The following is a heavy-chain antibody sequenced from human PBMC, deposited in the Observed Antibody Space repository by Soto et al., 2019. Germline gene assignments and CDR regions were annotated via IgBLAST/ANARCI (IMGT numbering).Heavy chain of an antibody. J-gene: IGHJ4*02. Sequence: EVQLVESGGGLVQPGGSLRLACVASGFTFTNYWMHWVRQAPGKGLVWVSRINSDGSDTRYADSVKGRFTVSRDNAKNTVYLQMNNLRVEDTAVYFCARDKSGPADYWGQGTLVTVSS. D-gene: IGHD5-12*01. CDR3: ARDKSGPADY. V-gene: IGHV3-74*01. CDR1: GFTFTNYW. CDR2: INSDGSDT.